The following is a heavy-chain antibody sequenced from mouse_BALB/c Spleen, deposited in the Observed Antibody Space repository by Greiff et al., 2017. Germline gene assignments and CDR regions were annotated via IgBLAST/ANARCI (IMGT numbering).Heavy chain of an antibody. CDR2: ISSGGSYT. Sequence: EVMLVESGGGLVKPGGSLKLSCAASGFTFSSYTMSWVRQTPEKRLEWVATISSGGSYTYYPDSVKGRFTISRDNAKNTLYLQMSSLKSEDTAMYYCTRAYYRYEGAMDYWGQGTSVTVSS. J-gene: IGHJ4*01. CDR3: TRAYYRYEGAMDY. CDR1: GFTFSSYT. D-gene: IGHD2-14*01. V-gene: IGHV5-6-4*01.